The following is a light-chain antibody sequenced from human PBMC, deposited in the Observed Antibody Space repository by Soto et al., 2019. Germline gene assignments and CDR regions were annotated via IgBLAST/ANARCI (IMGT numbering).Light chain of an antibody. V-gene: IGKV2-28*01. J-gene: IGKJ4*01. Sequence: VLTQSPGTLSLSPGERATISCRASQTISNNYFAWYLQKPVQSPQLLIYLGSNRASGVPDRFSGSGSGTDFTLKISRVEAEDVGVYYCMQALQTPLTFGGGTKVGIK. CDR2: LGS. CDR3: MQALQTPLT. CDR1: QTISNNY.